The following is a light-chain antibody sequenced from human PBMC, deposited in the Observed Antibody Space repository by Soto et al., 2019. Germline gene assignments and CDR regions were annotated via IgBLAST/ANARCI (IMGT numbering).Light chain of an antibody. CDR1: SGHSAYR. J-gene: IGLJ2*01. CDR2: DNSDGSH. V-gene: IGLV4-69*01. CDR3: QTWGTGIQV. Sequence: QSVLTQSPSASASLGASVKLTCTLSSGHSAYRIAWHQQQPEKAPRYLMKDNSDGSHTKGDGIPDRFSGSSSGAERYLIISSLQSEDEGDYYCQTWGTGIQVFGGGTKLTVL.